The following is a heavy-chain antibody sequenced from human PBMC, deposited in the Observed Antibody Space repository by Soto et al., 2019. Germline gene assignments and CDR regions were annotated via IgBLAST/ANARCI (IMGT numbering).Heavy chain of an antibody. CDR3: AREGGLLNWFDP. CDR2: ISCSSSTI. V-gene: IGHV3-48*02. Sequence: EVQLVESGGGLVQPGGSLRLSCAASGFTFSSYSMNWVRQAPGKGLEWVSYISCSSSTIYYADSVKGRITISSDNAKNSLVLQNDSLRDDDPAVFYCAREGGLLNWFDPWGQGTLVTVSS. CDR1: GFTFSSYS. J-gene: IGHJ5*02.